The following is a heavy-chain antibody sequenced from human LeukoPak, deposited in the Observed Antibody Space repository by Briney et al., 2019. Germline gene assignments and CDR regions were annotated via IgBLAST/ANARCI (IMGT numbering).Heavy chain of an antibody. Sequence: GGSLRLSCAASGFTFSGSAMLWVRQASGKGLEWVGRIRSKANTYATAYAAPVKGRFIISRDDSKNTAYLQMNSLRAEDTAVYYCARGIMTPYYMDVWGKGTTVTVSS. CDR1: GFTFSGSA. CDR2: IRSKANTYAT. J-gene: IGHJ6*03. CDR3: ARGIMTPYYMDV. D-gene: IGHD3-16*01. V-gene: IGHV3-73*01.